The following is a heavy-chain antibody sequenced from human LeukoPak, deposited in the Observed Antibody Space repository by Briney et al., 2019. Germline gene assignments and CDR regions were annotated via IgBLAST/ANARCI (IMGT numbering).Heavy chain of an antibody. CDR1: GGSTSSYY. CDR3: ARSYSSSDHYYYYGMDV. V-gene: IGHV4-59*08. Sequence: SETLSLTWTVSGGSTSSYYSNWIRQPPGKGREWIGYINYIRTTDYNPSLKSRVAISLDTSKNRFSLKLSSVTAADTAMYYCARSYSSSDHYYYYGMDVWGQGTTVTVSS. D-gene: IGHD6-13*01. CDR2: INYIRTT. J-gene: IGHJ6*02.